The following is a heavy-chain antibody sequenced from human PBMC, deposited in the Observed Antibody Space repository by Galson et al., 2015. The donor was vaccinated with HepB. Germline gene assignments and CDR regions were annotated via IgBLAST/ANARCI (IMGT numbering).Heavy chain of an antibody. CDR3: AKDSRGYYRIFDY. CDR1: GFTFSSYA. Sequence: SLRLSCAASGFTFSSYAMSWVRQAPGKGLEWVSAISGSGGSTYYADSVKGRFTISRDNSKNTLYLQMNSLRAEDTAVYYCAKDSRGYYRIFDYWGQGTLVTVSS. V-gene: IGHV3-23*01. CDR2: ISGSGGST. D-gene: IGHD3-22*01. J-gene: IGHJ4*02.